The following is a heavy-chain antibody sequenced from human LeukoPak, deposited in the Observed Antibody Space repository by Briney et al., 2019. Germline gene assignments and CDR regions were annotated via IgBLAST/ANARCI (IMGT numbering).Heavy chain of an antibody. CDR2: INHSGST. CDR3: ARGDFWSGSTVDY. D-gene: IGHD3-3*01. CDR1: GGSFSGYY. J-gene: IGHJ4*02. V-gene: IGHV4-34*01. Sequence: PSETLSLTCAVYGGSFSGYYWSWIRQPPGKGLEWIGEINHSGSTNYNPSLKSRVTISVDTSKNQFSLKLSSVTAADTAVYYCARGDFWSGSTVDYWGQGTLVTVSS.